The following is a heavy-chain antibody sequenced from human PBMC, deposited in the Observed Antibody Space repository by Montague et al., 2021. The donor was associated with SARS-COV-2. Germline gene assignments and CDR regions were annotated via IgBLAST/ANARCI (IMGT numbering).Heavy chain of an antibody. CDR2: IFPADSDS. CDR3: AGSPNWGSPLDY. J-gene: IGHJ4*02. Sequence: QSGAEVKKPGESLKISCKGSGYTFSNNWIAWVRQKPGKGLEWLGVIFPADSDSKVSPSFQGQVSISVDKSINTAYLQWGGLEASDTAIFYCAGSPNWGSPLDYWGQGTLITVSS. V-gene: IGHV5-51*01. CDR1: GYTFSNNW. D-gene: IGHD7-27*01.